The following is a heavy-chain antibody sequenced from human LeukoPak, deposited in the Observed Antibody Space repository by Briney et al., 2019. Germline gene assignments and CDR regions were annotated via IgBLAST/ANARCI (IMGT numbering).Heavy chain of an antibody. CDR2: IIPILGIA. J-gene: IGHJ4*02. CDR3: ARAEGGSGFDY. D-gene: IGHD6-19*01. CDR1: GGTFSSYA. Sequence: SVKVSCKASGGTFSSYAISWVRQAPGQGLEWMGRIIPILGIANYAQKFQGRVTITADKSTSTAYMELSSLRSEDTAVYYCARAEGGSGFDYWGQGTLVTVSS. V-gene: IGHV1-69*04.